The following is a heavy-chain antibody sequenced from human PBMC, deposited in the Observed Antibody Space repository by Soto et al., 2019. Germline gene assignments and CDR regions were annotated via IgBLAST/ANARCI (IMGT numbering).Heavy chain of an antibody. V-gene: IGHV4-4*07. CDR3: ARDLGSYYYDSSGYFYFDC. D-gene: IGHD3-22*01. CDR1: GGSINNYY. Sequence: PSETLSLTCTVSGGSINNYYWSWIRQPAGKGLEWIGRIYTDGTTNSNPSLRSRVSMSLDTSKKQFSLKLSSVTAADTAEYYCARDLGSYYYDSSGYFYFDCWGQGLLVTVSS. J-gene: IGHJ4*02. CDR2: IYTDGTT.